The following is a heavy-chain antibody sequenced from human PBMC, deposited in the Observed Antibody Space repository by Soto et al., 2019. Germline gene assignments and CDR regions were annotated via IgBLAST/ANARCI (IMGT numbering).Heavy chain of an antibody. Sequence: ASVKVSCKASGYIFSSYGISWVRQAPGQGLEWMGWVSAYNGNTNYPQKLQGRVTITADKSTRTAYMELSSLRSEDTAMYYCVQDTTGFYYFDSWGQGTLVTVSS. CDR2: VSAYNGNT. CDR3: VQDTTGFYYFDS. V-gene: IGHV1-18*01. D-gene: IGHD3-9*01. J-gene: IGHJ4*02. CDR1: GYIFSSYG.